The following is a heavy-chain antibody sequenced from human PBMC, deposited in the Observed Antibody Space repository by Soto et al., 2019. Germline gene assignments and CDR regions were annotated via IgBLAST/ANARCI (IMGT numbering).Heavy chain of an antibody. Sequence: SETPSLTCTVSGGSISSYYWSWIRQPPGKGLEWIGYIYYSGSTNYNPSLKSRVTISVDTSKNQFSLKLSSVTAADTAVYYCYGQDYGMDVWGQGTTVTVSS. J-gene: IGHJ6*02. CDR2: IYYSGST. D-gene: IGHD3-10*01. CDR3: YGQDYGMDV. V-gene: IGHV4-59*01. CDR1: GGSISSYY.